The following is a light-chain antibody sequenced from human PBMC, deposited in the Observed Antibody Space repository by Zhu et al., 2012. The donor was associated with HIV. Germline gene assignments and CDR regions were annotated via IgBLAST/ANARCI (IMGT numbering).Light chain of an antibody. J-gene: IGKJ4*01. CDR3: QQRSNWPLT. CDR1: RSVSSF. Sequence: IVLTQSPATLSLSPGERATVSCRASRSVSSFLAWYQQKPGQAPGLLIYDASKRATGIPARFSGSGSGTDFTLTISSLEPEDFALYYCQQRSNWPLTFGGGTKVEMK. V-gene: IGKV3-11*01. CDR2: DAS.